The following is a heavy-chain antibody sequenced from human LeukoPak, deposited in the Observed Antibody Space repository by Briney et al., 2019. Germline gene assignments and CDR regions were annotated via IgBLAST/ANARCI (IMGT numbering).Heavy chain of an antibody. CDR3: AGGVVGAFDI. CDR2: LNWNGGST. V-gene: IGHV3-20*04. J-gene: IGHJ3*02. D-gene: IGHD2-21*01. CDR1: GFTFDDYA. Sequence: GGSLRLSCAAPGFTFDDYAMSWVRQVPGKGLEWVSGLNWNGGSTGYADSVQGRFTISRDNAKNSLYLQMNSLRAEDTALYYCAGGVVGAFDIWGQGTMVTVSS.